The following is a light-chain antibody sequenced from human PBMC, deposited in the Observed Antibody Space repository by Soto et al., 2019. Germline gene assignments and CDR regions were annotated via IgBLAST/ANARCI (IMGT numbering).Light chain of an antibody. CDR1: QSVSSN. Sequence: EIVMTQSPATLSVSPGERATLSCRASQSVSSNLAWYQQKPGQAPRLLIYGASTRATGIPARFSGSGSGTDFTLTISSLQSEDFAIYYCQQYNNWPFTFGQGTNLEIK. J-gene: IGKJ2*01. V-gene: IGKV3D-15*01. CDR2: GAS. CDR3: QQYNNWPFT.